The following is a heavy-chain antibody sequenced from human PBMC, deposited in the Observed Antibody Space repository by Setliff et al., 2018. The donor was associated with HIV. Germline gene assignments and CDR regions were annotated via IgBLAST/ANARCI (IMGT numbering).Heavy chain of an antibody. J-gene: IGHJ4*02. CDR3: AKEFSAGYYYDSSGGVLDY. D-gene: IGHD3-22*01. Sequence: GGSLRLSCAGSGFTVSNNYMSWVRRAPEKGLEWVSGLFRGGATYYADFVKGRFTISRDNSKNTLYLEMSGLRVEDTAVYYCAKEFSAGYYYDSSGGVLDYWGQGTLVTVSS. CDR2: LFRGGAT. V-gene: IGHV3-66*01. CDR1: GFTVSNNY.